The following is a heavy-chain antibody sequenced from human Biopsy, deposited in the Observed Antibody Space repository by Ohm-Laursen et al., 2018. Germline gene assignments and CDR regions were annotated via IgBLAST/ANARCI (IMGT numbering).Heavy chain of an antibody. CDR1: GYAVNGYF. CDR3: TRGGYYYDSLAYYYWFDP. V-gene: IGHV1-2*02. CDR2: ISPNSGGT. J-gene: IGHJ5*02. D-gene: IGHD3-22*01. Sequence: SVKVSCKGSGYAVNGYFLHWLRQAPGQGPEWMGWISPNSGGTNYAQKFQGRVTMTTDTSTSTVYLELRRLISDDTAVYYCTRGGYYYDSLAYYYWFDPWGQGTLVTVSS.